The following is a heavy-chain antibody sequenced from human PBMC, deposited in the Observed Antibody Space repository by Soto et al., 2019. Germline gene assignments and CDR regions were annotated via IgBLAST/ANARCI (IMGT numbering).Heavy chain of an antibody. Sequence: SETLSLTCTVSGGSISSYYWSWIRQPPGKGLEWIGYIYYSGSTNYNPSLKSRVTISVDTSKNQFSLKLSSVTAADTAVYYCARDPCGDYYFDYWGQGTLVTVSS. CDR3: ARDPCGDYYFDY. CDR1: GGSISSYY. V-gene: IGHV4-59*01. D-gene: IGHD4-17*01. CDR2: IYYSGST. J-gene: IGHJ4*02.